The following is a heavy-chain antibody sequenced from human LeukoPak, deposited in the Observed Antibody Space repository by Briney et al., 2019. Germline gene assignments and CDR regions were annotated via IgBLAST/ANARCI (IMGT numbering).Heavy chain of an antibody. CDR3: ARVGSTVAAGTPDY. CDR1: GFTFSDYY. J-gene: IGHJ4*02. Sequence: PGGSLRLSCAASGFTFSDYYMSWIRQAPGKGLEWVSYISGSGSHTIYADSVKGRFTVSRDNAKNSLSLQVNSLRADDTAIYYCARVGSTVAAGTPDYWGQGTLVTVSS. V-gene: IGHV3-11*06. CDR2: ISGSGSHT. D-gene: IGHD6-13*01.